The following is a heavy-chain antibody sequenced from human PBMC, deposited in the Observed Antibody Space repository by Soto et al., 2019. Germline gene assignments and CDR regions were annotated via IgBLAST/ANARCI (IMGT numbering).Heavy chain of an antibody. CDR3: ARAVAPYFGSWFHS. V-gene: IGHV4-30-2*01. CDR1: GGSITSGNCYS. Sequence: SETLSLTCAVYGGSITSGNCYSWSWIRQPPGKGLEWIGHISQTGSTSYNPSLKSRLTMSVDTSKNQFSLRLPSVTAADMAVYYCARAVAPYFGSWFHSWGQGTLVTVSS. CDR2: ISQTGST. J-gene: IGHJ5*01. D-gene: IGHD3-10*01.